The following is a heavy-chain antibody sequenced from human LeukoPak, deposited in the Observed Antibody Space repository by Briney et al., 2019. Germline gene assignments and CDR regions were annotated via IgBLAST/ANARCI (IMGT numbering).Heavy chain of an antibody. V-gene: IGHV3-30*02. CDR2: ILNDGTWE. CDR3: VKGGSISHNWFDS. D-gene: IGHD3-16*01. Sequence: TGGSLRLSCAASGFTYSGYGMHWVRQAPGRGLEWVAFILNDGTWEYYPDSVKGRLTISRDNSRNTLYLQMNSVRLEDTAIYYCVKGGSISHNWFDSWGQGTLVTVSS. J-gene: IGHJ5*01. CDR1: GFTYSGYG.